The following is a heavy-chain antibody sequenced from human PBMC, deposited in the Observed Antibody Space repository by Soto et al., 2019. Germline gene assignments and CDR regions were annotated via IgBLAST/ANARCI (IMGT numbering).Heavy chain of an antibody. CDR3: APREGGSSGMDI. CDR2: ISYDGSNK. D-gene: IGHD3-16*01. CDR1: GFTFSSYA. V-gene: IGHV3-30-3*01. J-gene: IGHJ4*02. Sequence: PGGSLRLSCAASGFTFSSYAMHWVRQAPGKGLEWVAVISYDGSNKYYADSVKGRFTISRDNSKNTLYLQMNSLRAEDTAVYYCAPREGGSSGMDIWGQGTLVTVSS.